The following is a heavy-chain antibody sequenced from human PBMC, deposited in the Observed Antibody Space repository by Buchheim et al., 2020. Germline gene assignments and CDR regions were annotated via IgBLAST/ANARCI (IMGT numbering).Heavy chain of an antibody. Sequence: QVQLQESGPGLVKPSQTLSLTCTVSGGSISSGGYYWSWIRQHPGKGLEWIGYIYYSGSTYYNLSLKSRVTISVDTSKNQFSLKLSSVTAADTAVYYCARVMAYYDFWSGYSPYYYYYYGMDVWGQGTT. CDR1: GGSISSGGYY. J-gene: IGHJ6*02. D-gene: IGHD3-3*01. V-gene: IGHV4-31*03. CDR2: IYYSGST. CDR3: ARVMAYYDFWSGYSPYYYYYYGMDV.